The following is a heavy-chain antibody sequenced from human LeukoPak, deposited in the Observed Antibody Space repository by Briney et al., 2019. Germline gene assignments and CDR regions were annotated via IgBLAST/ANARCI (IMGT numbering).Heavy chain of an antibody. CDR1: GFTFSTYG. Sequence: GGSLRLSCAASGFTFSTYGMHWVRQAPGKGLEWVALISYDGSDKYYADSVKGRFTISRDNSENTLYLQMNSLRPDDTAVYYCAKEDVTGWLGVDYWGQGTLVTASS. CDR3: AKEDVTGWLGVDY. J-gene: IGHJ4*02. CDR2: ISYDGSDK. V-gene: IGHV3-30*18. D-gene: IGHD6-19*01.